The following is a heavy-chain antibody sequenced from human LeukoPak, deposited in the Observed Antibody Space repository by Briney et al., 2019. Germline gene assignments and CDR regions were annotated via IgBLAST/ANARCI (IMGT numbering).Heavy chain of an antibody. D-gene: IGHD7-27*01. CDR1: GGSISGYS. CDR2: IYSSGST. J-gene: IGHJ4*02. V-gene: IGHV4-4*07. CDR3: ARDGPNWGLL. Sequence: SETLSLTCTVSGGSISGYSWSWIRQPAGKGLEWIGRIYSSGSTNYNPSLKSRVTMSVDTSKNQFSLKLSSVTAADTAVYYRARDGPNWGLLWGQGTLVTVSS.